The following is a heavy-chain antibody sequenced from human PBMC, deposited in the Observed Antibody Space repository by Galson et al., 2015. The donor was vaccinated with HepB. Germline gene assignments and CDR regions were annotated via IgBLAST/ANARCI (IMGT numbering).Heavy chain of an antibody. CDR2: ISGSGGST. V-gene: IGHV3-23*01. J-gene: IGHJ4*02. CDR3: ASHLGIVGATER. CDR1: GFTFSSYA. D-gene: IGHD1-26*01. Sequence: SLRLSCAASGFTFSSYAMSWVRQAPGKGLEWVSAISGSGGSTYYADSVKGRFTISRDNSKNTLYLQMNSLRAEDTAVYYCASHLGIVGATERWGQGTLVTVSS.